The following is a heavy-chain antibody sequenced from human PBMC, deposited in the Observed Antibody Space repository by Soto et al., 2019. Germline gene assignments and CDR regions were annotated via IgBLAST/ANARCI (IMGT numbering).Heavy chain of an antibody. Sequence: PSETLSLTCTVSGGSISSGDYYWSWIRQPPGKGLEWIGYIYYSGSTYYNPSLKSRVTISVDTSKNQFSLKLSSVTAADTAVYYCARVLAEPPDYYYGMDFWGQGTTVTVSS. J-gene: IGHJ6*02. CDR2: IYYSGST. D-gene: IGHD1-1*01. CDR1: GGSISSGDYY. CDR3: ARVLAEPPDYYYGMDF. V-gene: IGHV4-30-4*01.